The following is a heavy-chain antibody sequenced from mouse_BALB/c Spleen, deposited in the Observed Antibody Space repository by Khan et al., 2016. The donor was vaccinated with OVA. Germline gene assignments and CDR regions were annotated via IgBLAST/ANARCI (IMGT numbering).Heavy chain of an antibody. CDR1: GYAFTNYL. V-gene: IGHV1-54*03. D-gene: IGHD2-3*01. J-gene: IGHJ1*01. Sequence: QVQLKESGAELVRPGTSVKVSCKASGYAFTNYLIEWVKQRPGQGLEWIGLTNPGSGGSNYNENFKGKATLTTDKSSSTAYMQLSSLTSDDSAVYFCARSGDGYYHWYFDVWGAGTTVTVSS. CDR3: ARSGDGYYHWYFDV. CDR2: TNPGSGGS.